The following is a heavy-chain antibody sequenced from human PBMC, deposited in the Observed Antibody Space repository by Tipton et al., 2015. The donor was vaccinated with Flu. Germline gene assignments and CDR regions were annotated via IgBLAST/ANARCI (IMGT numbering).Heavy chain of an antibody. V-gene: IGHV4-31*02. CDR1: GGSISSGGYY. D-gene: IGHD5-12*01. CDR2: IYYSGST. Sequence: LRLSCTVSGGSISSGGYYWSWIRQHPGKGLEWIGNIYYSGSTYYNPSLKSRVTISVDTSKNQFSLKLSSVTAADTAVYYCARGGATGEDYFDYWGQGTLVTVSS. CDR3: ARGGATGEDYFDY. J-gene: IGHJ4*02.